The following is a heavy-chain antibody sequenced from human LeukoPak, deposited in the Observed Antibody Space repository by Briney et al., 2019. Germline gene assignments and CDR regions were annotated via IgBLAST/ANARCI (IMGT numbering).Heavy chain of an antibody. CDR3: ASKVYDSSGYDAFDI. CDR2: MNPNSGNT. D-gene: IGHD3-22*01. J-gene: IGHJ3*02. Sequence: RASVKVSCKASGYTFTSYDINWVRQAPGQGLEWMGWMNPNSGNTGYAQKFQGRVTMTRNTSISTAYMELSSLRSEDTAVYYCASKVYDSSGYDAFDIWGQGTMVTVSS. CDR1: GYTFTSYD. V-gene: IGHV1-8*01.